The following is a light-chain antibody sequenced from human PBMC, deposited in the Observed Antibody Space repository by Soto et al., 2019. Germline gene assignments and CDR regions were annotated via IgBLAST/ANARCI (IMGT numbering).Light chain of an antibody. J-gene: IGKJ4*01. Sequence: DTVMPHSCDSLAVTLAWIATLNCKFSRSVFYKSNKKNHLAWYKQKQRQPTQLIIYREYTRESGVTERFSGSGSGIDFTLTISSMEAEDVAFYWCQQYFDVLFNVGGGIKVDMK. CDR3: QQYFDVLFN. V-gene: IGKV4-1*01. CDR2: REY. CDR1: RSVFYKSNKKNH.